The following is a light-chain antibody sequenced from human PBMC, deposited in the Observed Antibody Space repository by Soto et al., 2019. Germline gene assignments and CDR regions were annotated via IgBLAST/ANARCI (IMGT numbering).Light chain of an antibody. CDR2: GAS. V-gene: IGKV3-20*01. CDR1: QSIRSSF. Sequence: EIVLTQSPGTLSLSPGERATLSCRASQSIRSSFFAWYQQKPGQAPRLIIYGASSRATGIPDRFSGSGSGTDFTLTISRLEPEDFAVYYCQQYGSSPLTFGPGTKGDI. CDR3: QQYGSSPLT. J-gene: IGKJ3*01.